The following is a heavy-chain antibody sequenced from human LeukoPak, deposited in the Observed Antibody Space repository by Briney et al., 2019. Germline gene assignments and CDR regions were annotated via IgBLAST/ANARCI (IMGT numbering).Heavy chain of an antibody. CDR1: GYTLTELS. J-gene: IGHJ4*02. V-gene: IGHV1-24*01. Sequence: ASVKVSCKVSGYTLTELSMHWVRQAPGKGLEWMGGFDPEDGETIYAQKFQGRVTMTEDTSTDTAYMELSSLRSEDTAVYYCARAPHGSGSYWEWGQGTLVTVSS. CDR2: FDPEDGET. D-gene: IGHD1-26*01. CDR3: ARAPHGSGSYWE.